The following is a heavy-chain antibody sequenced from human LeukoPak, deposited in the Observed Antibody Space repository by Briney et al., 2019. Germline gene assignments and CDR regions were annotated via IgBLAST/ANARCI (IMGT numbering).Heavy chain of an antibody. D-gene: IGHD3-3*01. CDR1: GFTFSDYY. CDR3: ARSESIWSGYLAAFDI. Sequence: PGGSLRLSCAASGFTFSDYYMSWIRLAPGKGLEWVSYISSSGSTIYYADSVKGRFTISRDNAKNSLYLQMNSLRAEDTAVYYCARSESIWSGYLAAFDIWGQGTMVTVSS. CDR2: ISSSGSTI. V-gene: IGHV3-11*04. J-gene: IGHJ3*02.